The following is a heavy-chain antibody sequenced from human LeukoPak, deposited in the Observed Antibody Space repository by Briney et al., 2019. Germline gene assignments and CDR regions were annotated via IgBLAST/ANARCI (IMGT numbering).Heavy chain of an antibody. V-gene: IGHV1-8*03. Sequence: ASVKVSCKASGYTFTSYDINWVRQATGQGLEWMGWMNPNSGNTGYAQKFQGRVTITRNTSISTAYVELSSLRSEDTAVYYCARGLYCSSTSCHTPFDPWGQGTLVTVSS. J-gene: IGHJ5*02. CDR2: MNPNSGNT. CDR3: ARGLYCSSTSCHTPFDP. D-gene: IGHD2-2*02. CDR1: GYTFTSYD.